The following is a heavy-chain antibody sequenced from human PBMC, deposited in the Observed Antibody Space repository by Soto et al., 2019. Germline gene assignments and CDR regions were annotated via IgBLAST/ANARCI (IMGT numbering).Heavy chain of an antibody. CDR2: INPSGGST. CDR3: ARELELRDHYYYYMDV. D-gene: IGHD1-7*01. Sequence: ASVKVSCKASGYTFTSYYMHWVRQAPGQGLEWMGIINPSGGSTSYAQKFQGRVTMTRDTSTSTVYMELSSLRSEDTAVYYCARELELRDHYYYYMDVWGKGTTVTVSS. V-gene: IGHV1-46*03. J-gene: IGHJ6*03. CDR1: GYTFTSYY.